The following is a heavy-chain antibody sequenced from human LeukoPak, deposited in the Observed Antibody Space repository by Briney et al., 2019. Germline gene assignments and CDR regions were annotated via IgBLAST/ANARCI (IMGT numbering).Heavy chain of an antibody. V-gene: IGHV4-59*12. CDR3: ARVPNGPDAYDI. CDR2: IYYSGST. J-gene: IGHJ3*02. CDR1: GVSISSYY. Sequence: SETLSLTCTVSGVSISSYYWSWLRHPPGKGLEWIGYIYYSGSTNYNPSLKTRVTISVDTPKNQFSLKLSSVTAAHPPGLSFARVPNGPDAYDIWGQGTMVTVSS.